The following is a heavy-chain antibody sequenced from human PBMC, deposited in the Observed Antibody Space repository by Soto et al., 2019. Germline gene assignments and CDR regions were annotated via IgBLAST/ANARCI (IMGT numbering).Heavy chain of an antibody. CDR2: IYYSGST. V-gene: IGHV4-59*01. CDR1: GGSISSYY. D-gene: IGHD6-6*01. CDR3: ARDGGEYSSSSYAFDI. J-gene: IGHJ3*02. Sequence: SETLSLTCTVSGGSISSYYWSWIRQPPGKGLEWIGYIYYSGSTNYNPSLKSRVTISVDTSKNQFSLKLSSVTAADTAVYYCARDGGEYSSSSYAFDIWGQGTMVTFTS.